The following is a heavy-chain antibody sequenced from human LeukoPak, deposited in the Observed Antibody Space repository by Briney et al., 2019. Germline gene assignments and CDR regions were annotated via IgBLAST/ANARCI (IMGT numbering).Heavy chain of an antibody. V-gene: IGHV4-39*07. CDR3: ARVSAAGLYYYYYYMDV. CDR2: IYYSGST. CDR1: GGSISSYY. Sequence: SETLSLTCTVSGGSISSYYWGWIRQPPGKGLEWIGSIYYSGSTYYNPSLKSRVTISVDTSKNQFSLKLSSVTAADTAVYYCARVSAAGLYYYYYYMDVWGKGTTVTVSS. J-gene: IGHJ6*03. D-gene: IGHD6-13*01.